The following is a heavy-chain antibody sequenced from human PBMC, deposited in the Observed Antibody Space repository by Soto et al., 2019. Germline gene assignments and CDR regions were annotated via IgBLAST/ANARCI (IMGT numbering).Heavy chain of an antibody. Sequence: GSLRLSCAASGFTFSSYAMSWVRQAPGKGLEWVSAISGSGGSTYYADSVKGRFTISRDNSKNTLYLQMNSLRAEDTAVYYCAKVPVSYCSGGSCYGGSFDYWGQGTLVTVSS. CDR1: GFTFSSYA. D-gene: IGHD2-15*01. V-gene: IGHV3-23*01. CDR3: AKVPVSYCSGGSCYGGSFDY. CDR2: ISGSGGST. J-gene: IGHJ4*02.